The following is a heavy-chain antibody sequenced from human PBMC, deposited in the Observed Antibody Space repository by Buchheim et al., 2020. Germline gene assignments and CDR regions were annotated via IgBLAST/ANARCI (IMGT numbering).Heavy chain of an antibody. V-gene: IGHV4-31*03. CDR2: ILYSGST. CDR1: GGSISSGFYY. Sequence: QVQLQESGPGLVKPSQTLSLTCTVFGGSISSGFYYWSWIRQHPEKGLEWIGYILYSGSTYYNPSLKSRVTISVDTSKHQISLKLNTVTAADTAVYYCARGGSATHFTHFDYWGQGTL. J-gene: IGHJ4*02. CDR3: ARGGSATHFTHFDY. D-gene: IGHD6-19*01.